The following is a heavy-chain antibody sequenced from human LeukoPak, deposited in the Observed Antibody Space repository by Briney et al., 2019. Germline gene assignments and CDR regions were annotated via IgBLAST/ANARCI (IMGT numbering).Heavy chain of an antibody. V-gene: IGHV3-48*02. J-gene: IGHJ3*02. CDR3: ARDGDSSGYYAAFDI. Sequence: HPGGSLSLSCAASGFTFSSYSMNWVRQAPGKGLEWLSYISSSSSIIYYADSVKGRFTISRDNAKNSLYLQMNSLRDEDTAVYYCARDGDSSGYYAAFDIWGQGTMVTVSS. D-gene: IGHD3-22*01. CDR1: GFTFSSYS. CDR2: ISSSSSII.